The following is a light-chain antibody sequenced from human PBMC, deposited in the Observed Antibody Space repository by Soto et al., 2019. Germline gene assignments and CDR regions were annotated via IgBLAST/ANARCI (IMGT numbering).Light chain of an antibody. CDR2: GAS. Sequence: EIVMTQFPAILSVSPGERATVSCRASQSVSSNLAWYQQKPSQAPRLLIYGASTRATGIPARFSGSGSGTEFTLSISSLQSEDFAVYYCQQYNNWPPKYTFGQGTKLEIK. V-gene: IGKV3-15*01. CDR3: QQYNNWPPKYT. CDR1: QSVSSN. J-gene: IGKJ2*01.